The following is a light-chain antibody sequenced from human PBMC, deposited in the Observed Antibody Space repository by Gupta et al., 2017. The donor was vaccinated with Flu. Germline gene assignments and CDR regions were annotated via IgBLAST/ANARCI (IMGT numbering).Light chain of an antibody. J-gene: IGLJ3*02. CDR1: SSNIGNNY. CDR3: GTWDSSLRGWV. CDR2: ENN. V-gene: IGLV1-51*02. Sequence: KVSISCSGTSSNIGNNYVSWYQQLPGTAPRLLIYENNKRPLGVPDRFSGSKSGTSATLGITGLQTGDEADYYCGTWDSSLRGWVFGGGTKLTVL.